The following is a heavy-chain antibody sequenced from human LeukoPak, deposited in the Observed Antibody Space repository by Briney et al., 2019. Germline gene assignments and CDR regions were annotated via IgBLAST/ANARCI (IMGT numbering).Heavy chain of an antibody. CDR1: GFTFSSYA. CDR3: ARDTHDSSDYYFDY. D-gene: IGHD3-22*01. J-gene: IGHJ4*02. V-gene: IGHV3-30-3*01. CDR2: ISYDGSNK. Sequence: GGSLRPSCAASGFTFSSYAMHWVRQAPGKGLEWVAVISYDGSNKYYADSVKGRFTISRDNSKNTLYLQMNSLRAEDTAVYYCARDTHDSSDYYFDYWGQGTLVTVSS.